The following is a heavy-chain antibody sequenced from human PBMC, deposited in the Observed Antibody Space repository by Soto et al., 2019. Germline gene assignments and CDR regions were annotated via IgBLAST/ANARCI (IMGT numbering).Heavy chain of an antibody. D-gene: IGHD3-10*01. Sequence: QVQLEQSAPEVKKPGASVKVSCKASGYTFTTYGISWVRQAPGQGLEWLGWINTHNGNTNYAQNLQGRVIMTADTSTSTAYMELRCLRSDDTAIYYCTREGSAPYYYYGMDAWGQGTTVTVSS. V-gene: IGHV1-18*01. CDR1: GYTFTTYG. CDR2: INTHNGNT. CDR3: TREGSAPYYYYGMDA. J-gene: IGHJ6*02.